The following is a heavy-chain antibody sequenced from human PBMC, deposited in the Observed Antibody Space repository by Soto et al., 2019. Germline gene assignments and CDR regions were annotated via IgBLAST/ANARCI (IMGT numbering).Heavy chain of an antibody. D-gene: IGHD1-26*01. CDR3: AKEGLGPHFDY. J-gene: IGHJ4*02. V-gene: IGHV3-74*01. Sequence: EVQLVDSGGGLAQPGGSLRLSCAASGFTFRNYWMHWVRQAPGKGLVWVSRVNGDGSTTNYADSVKGRFTISRDNAKNTLSLQMNSLRADDTAVYYCAKEGLGPHFDYWGQGALVTVSS. CDR2: VNGDGSTT. CDR1: GFTFRNYW.